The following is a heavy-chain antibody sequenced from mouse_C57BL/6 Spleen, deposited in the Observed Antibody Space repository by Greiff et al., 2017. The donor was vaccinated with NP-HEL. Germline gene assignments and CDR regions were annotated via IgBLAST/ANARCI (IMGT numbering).Heavy chain of an antibody. Sequence: EVQLQQSGPVLVKPGASVKMSCKASGYTFTDYYMNWVKQSHGKSLEWIGVINPYNGGTSYNQKFKGKATLTVDKSSSTAYMELNSLTSEDSAVYYCARAIYYGSSHWYFDVWGTGTTVTVSS. CDR3: ARAIYYGSSHWYFDV. D-gene: IGHD1-1*01. CDR1: GYTFTDYY. CDR2: INPYNGGT. V-gene: IGHV1-19*01. J-gene: IGHJ1*03.